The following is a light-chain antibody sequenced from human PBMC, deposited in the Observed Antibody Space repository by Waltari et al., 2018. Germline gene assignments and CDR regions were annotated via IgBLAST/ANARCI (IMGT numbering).Light chain of an antibody. Sequence: QTVVTQELSLSVSPGGTVTLTCALSSGSLSTTSYATWSHQTPGQAPRTLVYQANARSSGVPVIFSGSSLGNTAALTVTGARADDESGYYCALYMGGGISVFGGGTRLTVL. CDR1: SGSLSTTSY. V-gene: IGLV8-61*01. J-gene: IGLJ3*02. CDR2: QAN. CDR3: ALYMGGGISV.